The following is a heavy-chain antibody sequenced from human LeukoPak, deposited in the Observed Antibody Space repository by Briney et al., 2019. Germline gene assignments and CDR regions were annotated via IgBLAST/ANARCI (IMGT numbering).Heavy chain of an antibody. CDR1: GFTFSSYG. D-gene: IGHD1-26*01. J-gene: IGHJ4*02. CDR2: IPSDGTKK. CDR3: ATLDH. V-gene: IGHV3-30*02. Sequence: GGSLRLSCAASGFTFSSYGLHWVRQAPGKGLEWVAFIPSDGTKKYYADSVRGRFTISRDNSNNMLYLQMNSLRVEDTAVYFGATLDHWGQGAPVTVSS.